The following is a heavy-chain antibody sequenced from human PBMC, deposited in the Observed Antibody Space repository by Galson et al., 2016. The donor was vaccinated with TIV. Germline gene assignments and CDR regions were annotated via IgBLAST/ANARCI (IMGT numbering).Heavy chain of an antibody. CDR2: IGRGANFR. Sequence: SLRLSCAASGFAVHSHEMNWVRQAPGKGLEWLSDIGRGANFRDYSDSVKGRFTVSEDNAKNSLYLQMSSLRAEDTGGYYCARDGDNAWEYDCWGQGTLVTVSP. D-gene: IGHD3-10*01. CDR3: ARDGDNAWEYDC. CDR1: GFAVHSHE. V-gene: IGHV3-48*03. J-gene: IGHJ4*02.